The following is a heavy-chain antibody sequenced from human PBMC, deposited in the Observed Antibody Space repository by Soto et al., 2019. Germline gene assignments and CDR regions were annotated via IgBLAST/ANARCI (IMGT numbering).Heavy chain of an antibody. CDR1: GFSLSNARMG. V-gene: IGHV2-26*01. D-gene: IGHD3-3*01. J-gene: IGHJ6*03. CDR3: ARRITIFGVVLYYYMDV. Sequence: QVTLKESGPVLVNPTETLTLTCTVSGFSLSNARMGVSWIRQPPGKALEWLAHIFSNDEKSYSTSLKSRLTISEDTSKSQVVLTMTNMDPVDTATYYCARRITIFGVVLYYYMDVWGKGTTVTVSS. CDR2: IFSNDEK.